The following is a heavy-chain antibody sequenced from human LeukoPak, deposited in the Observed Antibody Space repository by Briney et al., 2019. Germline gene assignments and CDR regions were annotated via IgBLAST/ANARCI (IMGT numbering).Heavy chain of an antibody. Sequence: SVKVSCKASGGTFSSYAISWVRQAPGQGLEWMGGIIPIFGTENYAQKFQGRVTITADESTSTAYMELSSLRSEDTAVYFCARGSVRRFLDYMDVWGKGTTVTVSS. V-gene: IGHV1-69*13. CDR3: ARGSVRRFLDYMDV. CDR1: GGTFSSYA. D-gene: IGHD3-3*01. J-gene: IGHJ6*03. CDR2: IIPIFGTE.